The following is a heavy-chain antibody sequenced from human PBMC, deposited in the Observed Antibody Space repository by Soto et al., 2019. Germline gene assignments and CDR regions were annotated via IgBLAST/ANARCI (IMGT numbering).Heavy chain of an antibody. CDR2: IFYSGTT. Sequence: QVQLQESGPGLVKPSQTLSLNCSVSGVSINSGDYYWSWIRQHAGQGLEWIGYIFYSGTTFYNPSRKSRVTVAMDASKNHFSLGMSSVTAADAALYYWVKVRGHDFDILGQWTMVTVSS. V-gene: IGHV4-31*03. D-gene: IGHD3-10*01. CDR1: GVSINSGDYY. J-gene: IGHJ3*02. CDR3: VKVRGHDFDI.